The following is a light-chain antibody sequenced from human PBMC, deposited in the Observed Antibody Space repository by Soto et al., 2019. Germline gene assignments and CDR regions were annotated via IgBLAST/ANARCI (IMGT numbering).Light chain of an antibody. V-gene: IGLV2-11*01. Sequence: QSALTQPRSVSGSPGQSVTISCTGTSSDVGGYSYVSWFQQHPGKAPKLMINDVSKRPSGVPDRFSGSKNGNTASLTISGLQAEDEADYYCCSYAGSYTLYVFGTGTKLTVL. CDR3: CSYAGSYTLYV. CDR1: SSDVGGYSY. J-gene: IGLJ1*01. CDR2: DVS.